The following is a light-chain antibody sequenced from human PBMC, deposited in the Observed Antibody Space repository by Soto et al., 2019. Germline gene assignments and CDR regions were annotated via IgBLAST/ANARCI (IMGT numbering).Light chain of an antibody. Sequence: DIQMTQSPSTLSASVGDRVTITFRASQSISSWLAWYQQKPGKAPKLLIYKASSLESGVPSRFSGSGSGTEFTLTISSLQPEDFAVYYCQQYGSSGTFGQGTKVDIK. CDR3: QQYGSSGT. V-gene: IGKV1-5*03. CDR2: KAS. J-gene: IGKJ1*01. CDR1: QSISSW.